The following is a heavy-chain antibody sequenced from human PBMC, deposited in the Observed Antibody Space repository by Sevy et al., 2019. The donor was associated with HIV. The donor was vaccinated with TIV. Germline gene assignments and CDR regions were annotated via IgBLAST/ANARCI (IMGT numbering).Heavy chain of an antibody. J-gene: IGHJ4*02. CDR1: GFTFGDYA. CDR3: TRDLLLGYCSGGSCYLVDY. V-gene: IGHV3-49*03. CDR2: IRSKAYGGTT. D-gene: IGHD2-15*01. Sequence: GGSLSLSCTASGFTFGDYAMSWFRQAPGKGLEWVGFIRSKAYGGTTEYAASVKGRFTIPRDDSKSIAYLQMNSLKTEDTAVYYCTRDLLLGYCSGGSCYLVDYWGQGTLVTVSS.